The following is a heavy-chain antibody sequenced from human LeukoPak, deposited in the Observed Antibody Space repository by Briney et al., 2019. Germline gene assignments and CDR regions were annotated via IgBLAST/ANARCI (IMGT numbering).Heavy chain of an antibody. CDR1: GYTLTGYY. CDR2: INPNSGGT. V-gene: IGHV1-2*02. Sequence: ASVKVSCKASGYTLTGYYMHWVRQAPGQGLEWMGWINPNSGGTNYAQKFQGRVTMTRDTSISTAYMELSRLRSDDTAVYYCARRKTFEYRNWFDPWGQGTLVTVSS. D-gene: IGHD2/OR15-2a*01. CDR3: ARRKTFEYRNWFDP. J-gene: IGHJ5*02.